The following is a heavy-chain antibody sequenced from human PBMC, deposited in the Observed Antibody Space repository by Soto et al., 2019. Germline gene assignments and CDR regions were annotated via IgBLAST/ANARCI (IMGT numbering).Heavy chain of an antibody. V-gene: IGHV3-30*18. CDR1: GFTFSSYG. Sequence: GGSLRLSCAASGFTFSSYGMHWVRQAPGKGLEWVAVISYDGSNKYYADSVKGRFTISRDNSKNTLYLQMNSLRAEDTAVYYCAKEFDYGSAYDAAFDIWGQGTMVTVSS. CDR2: ISYDGSNK. CDR3: AKEFDYGSAYDAAFDI. J-gene: IGHJ3*02. D-gene: IGHD3-10*01.